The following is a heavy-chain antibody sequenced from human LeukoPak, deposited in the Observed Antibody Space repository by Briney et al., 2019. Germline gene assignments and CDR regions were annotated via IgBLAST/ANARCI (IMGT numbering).Heavy chain of an antibody. CDR2: ISSSGSTI. CDR1: GFTFSSYE. D-gene: IGHD3-22*01. CDR3: AKASYYYDSSGYKNYYFDY. Sequence: QTGGSLRLSCAASGFTFSSYEMNWVRQAPGKGLEWVSYISSSGSTIYYADSVKGRFTISRDNSKNTLYLQMNSLRAEDTAVYYCAKASYYYDSSGYKNYYFDYWGQGTLVTVSS. V-gene: IGHV3-48*03. J-gene: IGHJ4*02.